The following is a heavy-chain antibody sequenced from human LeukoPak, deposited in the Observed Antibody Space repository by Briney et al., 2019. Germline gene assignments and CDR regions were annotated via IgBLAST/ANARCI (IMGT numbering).Heavy chain of an antibody. V-gene: IGHV3-33*01. D-gene: IGHD5-12*01. Sequence: PGRSLRLSCAASGFTFSSYGMHWVRQAPGGGLEWVAVIWNDGSHKYYADSVKGRFTISRDNSKNTLYPQMNSLRAEDTAVYYCARLSGYEKGYVFDIWGQGTMVTVSS. CDR2: IWNDGSHK. CDR1: GFTFSSYG. CDR3: ARLSGYEKGYVFDI. J-gene: IGHJ3*02.